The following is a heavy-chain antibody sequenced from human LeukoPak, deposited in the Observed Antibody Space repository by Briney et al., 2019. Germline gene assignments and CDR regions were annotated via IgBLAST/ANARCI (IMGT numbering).Heavy chain of an antibody. V-gene: IGHV4-61*02. CDR2: MYTSGST. J-gene: IGHJ2*01. D-gene: IGHD2-15*01. Sequence: PSQTLSLTCTVSGGSISSGSYYWSWIRQPAGKGLEWIGRMYTSGSTNYNPSLKSRVTISVDTSKNQFSLKLSSVTAADTAVYYCARGDRSAWYFDLWGRGTLVTVSS. CDR3: ARGDRSAWYFDL. CDR1: GGSISSGSYY.